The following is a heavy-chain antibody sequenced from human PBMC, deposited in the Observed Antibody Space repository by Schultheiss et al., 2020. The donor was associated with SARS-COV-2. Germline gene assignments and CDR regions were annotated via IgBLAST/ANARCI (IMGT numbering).Heavy chain of an antibody. J-gene: IGHJ4*02. CDR2: IYYSGST. CDR1: GGSISSSSYY. V-gene: IGHV4-31*03. Sequence: SQTLSLTCTVSGGSISSSSYYWSWIRQHPGKGLEWIGYIYYSGSTYYNPSLKSRVTISADTSKNQFSLKLSSVTAADTAVYYCARDTAADFDYWGQGTLVTVSS. CDR3: ARDTAADFDY. D-gene: IGHD4-17*01.